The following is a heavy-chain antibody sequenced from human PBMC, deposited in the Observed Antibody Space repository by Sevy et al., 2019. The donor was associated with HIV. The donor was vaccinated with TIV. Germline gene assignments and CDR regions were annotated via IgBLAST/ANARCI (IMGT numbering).Heavy chain of an antibody. Sequence: GGSLRLSCVGSGFTFREYSMNWVRQAPGKGLEWVSYISGSRTTIEHADSVKGRFSISRDNADNSVVLQMNRLRVEDTAVYYCARSLAAAENWFDPWGQGTLVTVSS. V-gene: IGHV3-48*01. CDR2: ISGSRTTI. J-gene: IGHJ5*02. D-gene: IGHD6-13*01. CDR1: GFTFREYS. CDR3: ARSLAAAENWFDP.